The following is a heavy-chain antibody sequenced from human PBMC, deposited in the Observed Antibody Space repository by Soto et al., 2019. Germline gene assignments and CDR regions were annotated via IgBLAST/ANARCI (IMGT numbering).Heavy chain of an antibody. V-gene: IGHV3-30*18. J-gene: IGHJ4*02. Sequence: VQLVESGGGVDQPGRSLRLSCAASGLTFSTYGFHWVRQAPGKGLEWVAVISNDVRNIHYAESVEGRFTISRDNSKNTLYLQMNSLRPNDTAVYYCVKDTLGGMTPVFMPGPDWGQGTLVTVSS. CDR3: VKDTLGGMTPVFMPGPD. CDR1: GLTFSTYG. CDR2: ISNDVRNI. D-gene: IGHD2-2*01.